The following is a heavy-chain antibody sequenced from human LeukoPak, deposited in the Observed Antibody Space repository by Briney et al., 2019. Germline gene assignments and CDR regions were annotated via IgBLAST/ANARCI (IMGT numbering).Heavy chain of an antibody. J-gene: IGHJ4*02. V-gene: IGHV4-4*02. CDR3: ARRDYYDSTGYYYL. CDR1: GDSISTDNW. CDR2: IHHRGST. D-gene: IGHD3-22*01. Sequence: SETLSLTCAVSGDSISTDNWWSLVRQPPGKGLEWIGEIHHRGSTNHNPTVKSRVSISVDKSKNHLSLNVNSATAADTAVYYCARRDYYDSTGYYYLWGQGALVTVSS.